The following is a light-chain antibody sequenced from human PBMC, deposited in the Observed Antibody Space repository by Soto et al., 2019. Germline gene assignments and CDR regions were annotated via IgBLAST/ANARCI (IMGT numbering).Light chain of an antibody. CDR2: GAS. Sequence: DIQMTQSPSSLSASVGDRVNITCRPSQSISNYLNWYQQKPGKAPKLLIFGASSLQRGVPSRFSGRGSGTDFTLSISTLQPEDFATYYCQQSYSNLGTFGQGPKVDIK. V-gene: IGKV1-39*01. J-gene: IGKJ2*01. CDR1: QSISNY. CDR3: QQSYSNLGT.